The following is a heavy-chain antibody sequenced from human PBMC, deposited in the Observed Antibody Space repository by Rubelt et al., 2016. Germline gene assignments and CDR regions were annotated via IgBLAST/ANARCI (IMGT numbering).Heavy chain of an antibody. CDR1: GYSISSAYY. CDR2: IYHSGST. J-gene: IGHJ6*03. Sequence: QVQLQESGPGLVKPSETLSLTCTVSGYSISSAYYWGWIRQPPGKGLEWIGSIYHSGSTYYNPSLKIRVIISVDTSKNQFSLKLSSVTAADTAVYDCARNTNYYYMDVWGKGTTVTVSS. V-gene: IGHV4-38-2*02. CDR3: ARNTNYYYMDV.